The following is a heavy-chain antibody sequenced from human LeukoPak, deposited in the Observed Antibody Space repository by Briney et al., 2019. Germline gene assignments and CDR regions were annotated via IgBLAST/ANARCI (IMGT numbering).Heavy chain of an antibody. Sequence: ASVKVSCKASGYTFTSYYMHWVRQAPGQGLEWMGWISAYNGNTNYAQKLQGRVTMTTDTSTSTAYMELRSLRSDDTAVYYCARRYNWNYWFDPWGQGTLVTVSS. CDR2: ISAYNGNT. V-gene: IGHV1-18*04. J-gene: IGHJ5*02. D-gene: IGHD1-7*01. CDR3: ARRYNWNYWFDP. CDR1: GYTFTSYY.